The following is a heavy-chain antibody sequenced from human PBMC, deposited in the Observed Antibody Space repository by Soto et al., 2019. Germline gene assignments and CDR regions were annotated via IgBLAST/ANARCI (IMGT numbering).Heavy chain of an antibody. CDR1: GFSLSTSGMC. CDR2: IDWDDDK. D-gene: IGHD2-15*01. Sequence: SGPTLVNPTQTLTLTCTFSGFSLSTSGMCVSWIRQPPGKALEWLALIDWDDDKYYSTSLKTRLTISKDTSKNQVVLTMTNMDPVDTATYYCARILSAKWSVVNYYYGMDVWGQGTTVTVSS. J-gene: IGHJ6*02. CDR3: ARILSAKWSVVNYYYGMDV. V-gene: IGHV2-70*01.